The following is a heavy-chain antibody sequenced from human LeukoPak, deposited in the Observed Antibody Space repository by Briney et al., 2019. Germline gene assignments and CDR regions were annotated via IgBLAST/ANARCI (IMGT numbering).Heavy chain of an antibody. Sequence: PSETLSLTCTVSGVSISSCYWSWIRQPAGKGLEWIGRIYTSGSTNYYPSLKSRVTISVDKSKSQVSLKLSSVTAADTAVYYCARDLGSGSYQELDYWGQGTLVTVSS. CDR3: ARDLGSGSYQELDY. CDR2: IYTSGST. V-gene: IGHV4-4*07. J-gene: IGHJ4*02. CDR1: GVSISSCY. D-gene: IGHD3-10*01.